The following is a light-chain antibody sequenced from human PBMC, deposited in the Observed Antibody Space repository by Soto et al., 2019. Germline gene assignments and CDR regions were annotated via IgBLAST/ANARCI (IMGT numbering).Light chain of an antibody. Sequence: QSVLTQPASVSGSPGQSITMSCTGTSSDVGSYNLVSWYQQHPGKAPKLMIYEVSKRPSGVSNRFSGSKSANTASLTISGLQADDEADYYCCSYGGRSTYVFGTGTKVTV. CDR2: EVS. J-gene: IGLJ1*01. CDR1: SSDVGSYNL. CDR3: CSYGGRSTYV. V-gene: IGLV2-23*02.